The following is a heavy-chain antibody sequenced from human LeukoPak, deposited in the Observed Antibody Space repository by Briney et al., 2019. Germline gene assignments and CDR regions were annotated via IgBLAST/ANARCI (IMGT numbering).Heavy chain of an antibody. Sequence: SETLSLTCTVSGGSISSSSYYWGWIRQPPGKGLEWIVSIYYSGSTYYNPSLKSRVTISVDTSKNQFSLKLSSVTAADTAVYYCARQPITYYYDSSGYPDYWGQGTLVTVSS. D-gene: IGHD3-22*01. CDR2: IYYSGST. CDR1: GGSISSSSYY. J-gene: IGHJ4*02. V-gene: IGHV4-39*01. CDR3: ARQPITYYYDSSGYPDY.